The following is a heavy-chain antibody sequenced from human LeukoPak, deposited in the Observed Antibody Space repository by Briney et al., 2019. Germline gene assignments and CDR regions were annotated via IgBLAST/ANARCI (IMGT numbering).Heavy chain of an antibody. V-gene: IGHV4-39*01. Sequence: SETLSLTCTVSGGSISSSSYYWGWIRQPPGKGLEWIGSIYYSGSTYCNPSLKSRVTISVDTSKNQFSLKLSSATAADTAVYYCARSRKNDCTSTSCYTDCWGQGTLVTVSS. CDR1: GGSISSSSYY. CDR2: IYYSGST. J-gene: IGHJ4*02. CDR3: ARSRKNDCTSTSCYTDC. D-gene: IGHD2-2*02.